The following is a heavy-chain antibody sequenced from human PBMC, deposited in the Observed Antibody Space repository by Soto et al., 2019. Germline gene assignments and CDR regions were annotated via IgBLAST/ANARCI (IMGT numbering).Heavy chain of an antibody. D-gene: IGHD2-15*01. CDR3: ARATYCTGGNCLLDY. CDR2: IYSGGST. J-gene: IGHJ4*02. Sequence: EVQLVESGGGLVQPGGSLRLSCAASEFTVTSNYMSWVRQAPGKGLEWVSVIYSGGSTYYADFVKGRFTISRDNSKNTVYLQMNSLRAEDTAVYYCARATYCTGGNCLLDYWGQGTLDTVSS. V-gene: IGHV3-53*04. CDR1: EFTVTSNY.